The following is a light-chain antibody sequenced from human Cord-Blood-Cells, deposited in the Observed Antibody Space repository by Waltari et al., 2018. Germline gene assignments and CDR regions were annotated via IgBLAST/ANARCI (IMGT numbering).Light chain of an antibody. J-gene: IGLJ2*01. Sequence: SYVLTQPPSVSVAPGKTARITCGGNNIGSKRVHWYQQKPGQAPVLVIYYESDRPSGIPERCSGSNSGNTATLTISRVEAGDEADYYCQVGDSSSDHVVFGGGTKLTVL. CDR3: QVGDSSSDHVV. CDR2: YES. V-gene: IGLV3-21*04. CDR1: NIGSKR.